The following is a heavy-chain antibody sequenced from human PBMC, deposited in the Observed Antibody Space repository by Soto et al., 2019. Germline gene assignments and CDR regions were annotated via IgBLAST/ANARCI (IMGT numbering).Heavy chain of an antibody. CDR1: GGSISSYY. Sequence: SETLSLICTASGGSISSYYWTWMRQPPGKGLEWIGYIYYSGSTNYNPSLKSRVTISVDTSRNQFSLKLSSVTAADTAVYYCARASSGWSGDAFDIWGQGTMVTVSS. CDR2: IYYSGST. CDR3: ARASSGWSGDAFDI. D-gene: IGHD6-19*01. J-gene: IGHJ3*02. V-gene: IGHV4-59*01.